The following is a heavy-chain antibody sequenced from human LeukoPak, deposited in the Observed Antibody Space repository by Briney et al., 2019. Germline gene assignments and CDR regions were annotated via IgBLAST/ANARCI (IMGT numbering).Heavy chain of an antibody. J-gene: IGHJ4*02. CDR1: GGSISSGGYS. D-gene: IGHD3-10*01. V-gene: IGHV4-31*03. CDR2: IYYSGST. Sequence: SQTLSLTCTVSGGSISSGGYSWSWIRQHPGKGLEWIGYIYYSGSTYYNLSLKSRVTISVDTSKNQFSLKLSSVTAADTAVYYCARDQPRGGFIDYWGQGTLVTVSS. CDR3: ARDQPRGGFIDY.